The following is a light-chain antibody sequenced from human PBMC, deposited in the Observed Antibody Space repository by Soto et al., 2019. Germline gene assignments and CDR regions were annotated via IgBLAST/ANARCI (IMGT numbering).Light chain of an antibody. CDR1: SSDIGGYNY. Sequence: QSALTQPPSASGSPGQSVTISCTGTSSDIGGYNYVSWYQHHPGKAPKVMIYEVSKRPSGVPERFSGSKSGNTASLTVSGLQPEDEDDYYCTSYAGSNNLGVFGGGTKLTVL. CDR2: EVS. CDR3: TSYAGSNNLGV. V-gene: IGLV2-8*01. J-gene: IGLJ3*02.